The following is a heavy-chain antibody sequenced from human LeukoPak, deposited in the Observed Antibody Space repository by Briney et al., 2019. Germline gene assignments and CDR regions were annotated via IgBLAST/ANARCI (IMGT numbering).Heavy chain of an antibody. CDR3: AREYGSGSLFDY. Sequence: ASVKVSCTASGHTFTGYYMHWVRQAPGQGLEWMGWINPNSGGTNYAQKFQGRVTMTRDTSISTAYMELSRLRSDDTAVYYCAREYGSGSLFDYWGQGTLVTVSS. D-gene: IGHD3-10*01. J-gene: IGHJ4*02. V-gene: IGHV1-2*02. CDR2: INPNSGGT. CDR1: GHTFTGYY.